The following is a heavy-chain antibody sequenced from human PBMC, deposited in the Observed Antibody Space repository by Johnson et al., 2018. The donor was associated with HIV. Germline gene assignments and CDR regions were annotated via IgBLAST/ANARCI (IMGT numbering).Heavy chain of an antibody. V-gene: IGHV3-30-3*01. J-gene: IGHJ3*02. CDR3: AKANVSGSYWAFDI. CDR1: GFTFSSYA. D-gene: IGHD3-10*01. CDR2: VSYDGSNK. Sequence: QVQLVESGGGLVQPGGSLTLSCAASGFTFSSYAMHWVRQAPGKGLEWVAVVSYDGSNKYYADSVKGRFTISRDNSKNTLYLQMNSLRAEDTAVYYCAKANVSGSYWAFDIWGQGTMVTVSS.